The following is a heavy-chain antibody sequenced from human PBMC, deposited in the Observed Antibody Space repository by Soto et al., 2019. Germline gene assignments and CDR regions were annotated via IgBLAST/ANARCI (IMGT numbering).Heavy chain of an antibody. Sequence: VGSLRLSCASSVCTFSSYAMSCVRHAPGKWLEWVSAISGSGGSTYYADSVKGRFTISRDNSKNTLYLQMNSLSAEDTAVYYCAKSSPTDFSYCSGGSRRIGIPGVYWGQGTLVIVSS. V-gene: IGHV3-23*01. CDR1: VCTFSSYA. CDR3: AKSSPTDFSYCSGGSRRIGIPGVY. D-gene: IGHD2-15*01. CDR2: ISGSGGST. J-gene: IGHJ4*02.